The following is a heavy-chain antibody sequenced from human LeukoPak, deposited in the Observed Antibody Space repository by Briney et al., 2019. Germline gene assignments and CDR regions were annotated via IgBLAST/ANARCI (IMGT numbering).Heavy chain of an antibody. V-gene: IGHV4-39*07. J-gene: IGHJ3*02. CDR1: GGSISSSSYY. D-gene: IGHD1-14*01. Sequence: SETLSLTCTVSGGSISSSSYYWGWIRQPPGKGLEWIGSIYYSGSTYYNPSLKSRVTISVDTSKNQFSLKLSSVTAADTAVYYCARETEAEETGAFDIWGQGTMVTVSS. CDR3: ARETEAEETGAFDI. CDR2: IYYSGST.